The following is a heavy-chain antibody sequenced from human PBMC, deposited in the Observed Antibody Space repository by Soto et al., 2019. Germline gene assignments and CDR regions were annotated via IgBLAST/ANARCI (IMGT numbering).Heavy chain of an antibody. D-gene: IGHD6-13*01. J-gene: IGHJ5*02. V-gene: IGHV4-34*01. CDR1: GGSFSGYY. Sequence: ASETLSLTCAVYGGSFSGYYWSWIRQPPGKGLEWIGEINHSGSTNYNPSLKSRVTISVDTSKNQFSLKLSSVTAADTAVYYCARHQSHSSSYVDPWGQGTLVTVSS. CDR3: ARHQSHSSSYVDP. CDR2: INHSGST.